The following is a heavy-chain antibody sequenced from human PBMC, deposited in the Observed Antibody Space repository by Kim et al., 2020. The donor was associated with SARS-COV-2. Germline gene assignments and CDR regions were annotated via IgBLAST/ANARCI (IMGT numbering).Heavy chain of an antibody. V-gene: IGHV4-39*01. J-gene: IGHJ4*02. D-gene: IGHD5-18*01. Sequence: TPSLKSGVTISVDTSTNQFSLKLSSVTAADTAVYYCASPHLKDGYSHFDYWGQGTLVTVSS. CDR3: ASPHLKDGYSHFDY.